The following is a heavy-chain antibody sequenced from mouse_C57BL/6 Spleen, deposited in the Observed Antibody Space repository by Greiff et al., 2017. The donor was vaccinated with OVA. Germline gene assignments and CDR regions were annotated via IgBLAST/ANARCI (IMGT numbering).Heavy chain of an antibody. CDR2: IYPGDGDT. CDR1: GYAFSSSW. CDR3: ARGARGHYAMDY. V-gene: IGHV1-82*01. J-gene: IGHJ4*01. D-gene: IGHD3-3*01. Sequence: VQLQQSGPELVKPGASVKISCKASGYAFSSSWMNWVKQRPGKGLEWIGRIYPGDGDTNYNGKFKGKATLTADKSSSTAYMQLSSLTSEDCAVYFCARGARGHYAMDYWGQGTSVTVSS.